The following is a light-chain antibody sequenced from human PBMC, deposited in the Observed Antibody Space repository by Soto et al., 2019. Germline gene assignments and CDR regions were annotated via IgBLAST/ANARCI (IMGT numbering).Light chain of an antibody. CDR1: QSISSTY. Sequence: EIVLTQSPGTLSLSPGERATLSCRASQSISSTYLAWYQRKPGQAPRLLIYGASNRATGIPERFSGSGSGTDFTLTISRLEPEDFAVYYCQQYVSSPPGYTFGQGTKV. CDR2: GAS. J-gene: IGKJ2*01. CDR3: QQYVSSPPGYT. V-gene: IGKV3-20*01.